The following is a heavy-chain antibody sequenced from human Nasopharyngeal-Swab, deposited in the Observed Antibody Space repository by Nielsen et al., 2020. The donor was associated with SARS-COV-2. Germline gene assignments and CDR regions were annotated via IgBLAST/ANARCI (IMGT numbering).Heavy chain of an antibody. V-gene: IGHV4-39*07. CDR1: GGSISSSSYY. J-gene: IGHJ5*02. CDR3: ARAGVVVVAATHWFDP. Sequence: SETLSLTCTVSGGSISSSSYYWGWIRQPPGKGLEWIGSIYYSGSTYYNPSLKSRVTISVDTSKNQFSLKLSSVTAADTAVYYCARAGVVVVAATHWFDPWGQGTLVTVFS. CDR2: IYYSGST. D-gene: IGHD2-15*01.